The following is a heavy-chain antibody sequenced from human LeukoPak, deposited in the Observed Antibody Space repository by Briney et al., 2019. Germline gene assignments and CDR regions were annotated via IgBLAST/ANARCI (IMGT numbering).Heavy chain of an antibody. D-gene: IGHD5-18*01. CDR2: ISSSSSYI. CDR1: GFTFSSYS. Sequence: PGGSLRLSCAASGFTFSSYSMNWVLQAPGMGLEWVSSISSSSSYIYYADSVKGRFTISRANAKTSLYLQMNSLRAEDTAVYYCARDATAMVMWDHQRSHFDYWGQGTLVTVSS. V-gene: IGHV3-21*01. J-gene: IGHJ4*02. CDR3: ARDATAMVMWDHQRSHFDY.